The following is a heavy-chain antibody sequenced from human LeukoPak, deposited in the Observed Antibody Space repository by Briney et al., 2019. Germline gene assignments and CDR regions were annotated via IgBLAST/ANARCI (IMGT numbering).Heavy chain of an antibody. Sequence: GGSLRLSCAASGFTFSSYAMSWVRQAPGKGLEWVSAISGSGGSTYYADSVKGRFTISRDNSKNTLYLQMNSLRAEDTAVYYCAKGDIVVVPAAKGLDYRGQGTLVTVSS. CDR1: GFTFSSYA. CDR3: AKGDIVVVPAAKGLDY. CDR2: ISGSGGST. V-gene: IGHV3-23*01. J-gene: IGHJ4*02. D-gene: IGHD2-2*01.